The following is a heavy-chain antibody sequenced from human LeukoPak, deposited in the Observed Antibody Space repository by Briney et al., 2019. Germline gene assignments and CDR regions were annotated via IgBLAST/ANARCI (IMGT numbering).Heavy chain of an antibody. V-gene: IGHV4-39*01. CDR1: GGSIRSSSYD. J-gene: IGHJ3*02. CDR2: IYYSGST. Sequence: PSETLSLTCTVSGGSIRSSSYDWGWIRQPPGKGLEWIGSIYYSGSTFYNPSLKSRSLVSIDTSKNKFSLNLSSVTAADTAVYYCARHSRSGYSGYENAFDIWGQGTMVTVSS. CDR3: ARHSRSGYSGYENAFDI. D-gene: IGHD5-12*01.